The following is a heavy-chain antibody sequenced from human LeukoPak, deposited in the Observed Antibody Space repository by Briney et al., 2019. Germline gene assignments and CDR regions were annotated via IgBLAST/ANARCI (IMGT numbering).Heavy chain of an antibody. CDR3: ARGGSCSGGNCRGGFDY. Sequence: PSETLSLTCTVSGDSISSGGYYWSWIRQHPGTRLEWIGYIHNSGITYYNPSLKSRVTISVDTSKNQFFLKLSSVSAADTAVYFCARGGSCSGGNCRGGFDYWGQGTLVTVSS. V-gene: IGHV4-31*03. CDR2: IHNSGIT. D-gene: IGHD2-15*01. CDR1: GDSISSGGYY. J-gene: IGHJ4*02.